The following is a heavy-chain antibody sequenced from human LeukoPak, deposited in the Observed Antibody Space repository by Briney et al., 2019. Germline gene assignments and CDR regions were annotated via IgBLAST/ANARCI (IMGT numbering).Heavy chain of an antibody. J-gene: IGHJ4*02. D-gene: IGHD2-15*01. V-gene: IGHV4-4*07. CDR1: GGSISTYY. CDR3: ARQSGGNYVYFDY. CDR2: ISTTENI. Sequence: SETLSLTCTVSGGSISTYYWSWIRQPAGKGLEWIGRISTTENINYNPSLKSRVTISVDKSKNQFSLKLSSVTAADTAVYYCARQSGGNYVYFDYWGQGTQVTVSS.